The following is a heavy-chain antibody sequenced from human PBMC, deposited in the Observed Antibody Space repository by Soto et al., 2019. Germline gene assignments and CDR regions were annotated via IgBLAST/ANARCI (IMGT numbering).Heavy chain of an antibody. J-gene: IGHJ4*02. CDR3: ARGWPPGYCSSTSCPNFDY. Sequence: SETLSLTCTVSGGSISSYYWSWIRQPPGKGLEWIGYIYYSGSTNYNPSLKSRVTISVDTSKNQFSLKLSSVTPADTAVYYCARGWPPGYCSSTSCPNFDYWGQGTLVTVSS. CDR2: IYYSGST. V-gene: IGHV4-59*01. CDR1: GGSISSYY. D-gene: IGHD2-2*01.